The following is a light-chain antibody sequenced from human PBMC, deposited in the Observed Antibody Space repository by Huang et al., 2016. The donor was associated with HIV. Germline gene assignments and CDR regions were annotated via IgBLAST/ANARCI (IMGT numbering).Light chain of an antibody. CDR1: QAIRND. V-gene: IGKV1-6*01. CDR3: LQNYNHPRT. CDR2: AAS. J-gene: IGKJ1*01. Sequence: AIQMTQSPSSLSASVGDRVTITCRARQAIRNDLGWYQQRPGKAPKLLIYAASSLHSGVPARFNGSGSETDFTLTINSLQPEDFATYYCLQNYNHPRTFGQGTKVEFK.